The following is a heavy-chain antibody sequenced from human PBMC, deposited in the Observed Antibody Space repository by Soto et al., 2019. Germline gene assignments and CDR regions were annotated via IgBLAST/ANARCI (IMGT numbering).Heavy chain of an antibody. Sequence: QVQLVESGGGVVQPGRSLRLSCAVSGFTFRNHGMHWVRQAPGKGLEWVAGISYDGSNEDYADSVKGRFTISRDNSKNTWELEDMRLRGEDRAVYYCARGFAVIQPRWMGASWGQGPLVTVSS. CDR1: GFTFRNHG. D-gene: IGHD5-18*01. CDR3: ARGFAVIQPRWMGAS. J-gene: IGHJ1*01. CDR2: ISYDGSNE. V-gene: IGHV3-30*03.